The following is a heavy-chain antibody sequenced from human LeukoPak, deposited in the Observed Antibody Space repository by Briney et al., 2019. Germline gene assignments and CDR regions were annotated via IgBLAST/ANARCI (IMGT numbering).Heavy chain of an antibody. V-gene: IGHV3-30*18. D-gene: IGHD4-17*01. CDR2: ISYDGSNK. CDR3: AKEVSDYVTYYYMDV. Sequence: GGSLRLSCAASGFTFSSYGMHWVRQAPGKGLEWVAVISYDGSNKYYADSVKGRFTISRDNSKNTLYLQMNNLTTEDTAVYYCAKEVSDYVTYYYMDVWGKGTTVTVSS. J-gene: IGHJ6*03. CDR1: GFTFSSYG.